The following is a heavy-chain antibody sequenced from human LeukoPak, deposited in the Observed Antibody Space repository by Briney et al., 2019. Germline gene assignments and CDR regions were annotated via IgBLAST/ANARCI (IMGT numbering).Heavy chain of an antibody. V-gene: IGHV3-30*18. D-gene: IGHD4-17*01. CDR2: ISYDGSNK. CDR3: AKEVSDYVTYYYMDV. Sequence: GGSLRLSCAASGFTFSSYGMHWVRQAPGKGLEWVAVISYDGSNKYYADSVKGRFTISRDNSKNTLYLQMNNLTTEDTAVYYCAKEVSDYVTYYYMDVWGKGTTVTVSS. J-gene: IGHJ6*03. CDR1: GFTFSSYG.